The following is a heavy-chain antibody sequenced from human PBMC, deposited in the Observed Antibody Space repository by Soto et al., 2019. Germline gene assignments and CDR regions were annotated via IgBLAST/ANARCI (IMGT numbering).Heavy chain of an antibody. CDR1: GDSVSSNSAA. J-gene: IGHJ4*02. Sequence: SQTLSLTCAISGDSVSSNSAAWNWVRQSPSRGLEWLGRTFYRSKWYNEYAVSVKSRVTFSVDTSKNQFSLNLTSVTAADTAMYYCARSQVTVAVPGLWGQGTLVTV. V-gene: IGHV6-1*01. CDR3: ARSQVTVAVPGL. CDR2: TFYRSKWYN. D-gene: IGHD2-21*02.